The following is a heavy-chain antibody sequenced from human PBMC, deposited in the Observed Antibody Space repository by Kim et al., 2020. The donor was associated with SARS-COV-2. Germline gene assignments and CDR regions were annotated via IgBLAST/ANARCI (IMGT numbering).Heavy chain of an antibody. J-gene: IGHJ4*02. CDR3: ANRLGCTSWDEH. V-gene: IGHV3-23*01. Sequence: GGSLRLSCAASGFFFPRYAMSWVRQAPGKGLEWVSAISPTGDETFYADSVKGRFTISRDDSKNTVYLQMNSLRADDTAVYYCANRLGCTSWDEHWGQGAL. CDR1: GFFFPRYA. D-gene: IGHD1-26*01. CDR2: ISPTGDET.